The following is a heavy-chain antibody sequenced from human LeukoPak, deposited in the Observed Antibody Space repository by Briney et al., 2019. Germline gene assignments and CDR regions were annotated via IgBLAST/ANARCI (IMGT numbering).Heavy chain of an antibody. Sequence: PSETLSLTCTVSGGSISSYYWSWIRQPPGKGLEWIGYIYYSGSTNYNPSLKSRVTISVDTSKNQFSLKLSSVTAADTAVYYCARYGYYYDSSGYYFTHYWGQGTLVTVSS. CDR1: GGSISSYY. CDR3: ARYGYYYDSSGYYFTHY. CDR2: IYYSGST. V-gene: IGHV4-59*12. J-gene: IGHJ4*02. D-gene: IGHD3-22*01.